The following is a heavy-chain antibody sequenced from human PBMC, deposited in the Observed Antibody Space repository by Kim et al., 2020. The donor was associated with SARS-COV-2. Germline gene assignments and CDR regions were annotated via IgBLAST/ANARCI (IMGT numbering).Heavy chain of an antibody. J-gene: IGHJ6*03. V-gene: IGHV3-21*01. D-gene: IGHD3-3*01. CDR1: GFSFSNYS. CDR2: IRTSSGNI. Sequence: GGSLRLSCAASGFSFSNYSMNWVRQAPGRGLEWVSSIRTSSGNIYYADSVNGRFTISRDSAKHSLYLQLNSLRAEDTAVYYCAKDRRFFGWLSFCYYYY. CDR3: AKDRRFFGWLSFCYYYY.